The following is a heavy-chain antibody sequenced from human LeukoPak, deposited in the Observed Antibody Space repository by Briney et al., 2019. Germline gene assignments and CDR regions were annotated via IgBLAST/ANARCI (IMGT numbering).Heavy chain of an antibody. CDR1: GGSISSYY. J-gene: IGHJ6*02. Sequence: PSETLSLTCTVAGGSISSYYWSWLRQPAGKGLEWIGRIYTSGSTNYNPSLKSRVTMSVDTSKNQFSLKLSSVTAADTAVYYCARDGYSSSWFYYYYGMDVWGQGTTVTVSS. CDR2: IYTSGST. CDR3: ARDGYSSSWFYYYYGMDV. V-gene: IGHV4-4*07. D-gene: IGHD6-13*01.